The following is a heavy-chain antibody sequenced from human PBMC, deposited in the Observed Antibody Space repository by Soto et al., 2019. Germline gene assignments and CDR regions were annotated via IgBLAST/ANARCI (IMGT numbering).Heavy chain of an antibody. J-gene: IGHJ4*02. CDR3: ARASSRWGSEAAH. CDR1: GFSVSGNY. CDR2: IYSGGST. V-gene: IGHV3-53*01. D-gene: IGHD7-27*01. Sequence: EVQVVESGGGLIQPGGSLRLSCAASGFSVSGNYMGWVRQAPGKGLEWVSAIYSGGSTHYADSVKGRFTISRDNSKNTLYLQMNSLGAEETAVYYCARASSRWGSEAAHGGKGTLVPSPQ.